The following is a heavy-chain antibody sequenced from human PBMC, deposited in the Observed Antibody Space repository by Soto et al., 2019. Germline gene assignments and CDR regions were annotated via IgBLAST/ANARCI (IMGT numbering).Heavy chain of an antibody. J-gene: IGHJ4*02. V-gene: IGHV1-69*08. CDR2: IIPILGIA. Sequence: QVQLVQSGAEVKKPGSSVEVSCKASGGTFGSYTISWVRQAPGQGLEWMGRIIPILGIANYAQKFQGRVTITADKSTSTAYMELSSLRSEDTAVYYCAREAIAAAGNDYWGQGTLVTVSS. D-gene: IGHD6-13*01. CDR3: AREAIAAAGNDY. CDR1: GGTFGSYT.